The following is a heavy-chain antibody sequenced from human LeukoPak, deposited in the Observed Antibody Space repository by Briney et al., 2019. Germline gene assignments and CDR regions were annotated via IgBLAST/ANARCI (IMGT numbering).Heavy chain of an antibody. Sequence: SGTLSLTCAVYGGSFSGYYWSWIRQPPGKGLEWIGEINHSGSTNYNPSLKSRVTISVDTSKNQFSLKLSSVTAADTAVYYCARGLSGSYHYYYYGMDVWGQGTTVTVSS. CDR3: ARGLSGSYHYYYYGMDV. J-gene: IGHJ6*02. CDR2: INHSGST. V-gene: IGHV4-34*01. D-gene: IGHD1-26*01. CDR1: GGSFSGYY.